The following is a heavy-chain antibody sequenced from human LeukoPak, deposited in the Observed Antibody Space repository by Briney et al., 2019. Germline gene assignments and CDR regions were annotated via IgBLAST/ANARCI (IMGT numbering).Heavy chain of an antibody. J-gene: IGHJ4*02. CDR1: GGSINSGTYY. D-gene: IGHD5-12*01. Sequence: SETLSLTCTVSGGSINSGTYYWSWIRQPAGKGLEWIGRISTSGSTNYNPSLKSRVTMSVDTSKNQFSLMLSSVTAADTAVYYCTRDSSGYDWFYDYWGQGTLVTVSS. CDR3: TRDSSGYDWFYDY. CDR2: ISTSGST. V-gene: IGHV4-61*02.